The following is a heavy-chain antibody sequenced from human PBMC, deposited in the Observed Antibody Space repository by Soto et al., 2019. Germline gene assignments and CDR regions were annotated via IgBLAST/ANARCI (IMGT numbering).Heavy chain of an antibody. D-gene: IGHD6-13*01. CDR1: GFTFSSYA. V-gene: IGHV3-23*01. CDR3: AKGRVKAAAGTGGDY. CDR2: ISGSGGST. Sequence: EVQLLESGGGLVQPGGSLRLSCAASGFTFSSYAMSWVRQAPGRGLEWVSAISGSGGSTYYADSVKGRFTISRDNSKNTLYLQMNSLGAEDTAVYYCAKGRVKAAAGTGGDYWGKGTLVTVSS. J-gene: IGHJ4*02.